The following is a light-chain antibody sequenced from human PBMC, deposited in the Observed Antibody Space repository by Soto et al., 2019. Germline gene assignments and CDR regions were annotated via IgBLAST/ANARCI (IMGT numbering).Light chain of an antibody. CDR2: EVT. Sequence: QSVLTQPPSASGSPGQSVTISCTGTSSDVGGYSYVSWYQQHPGKAPKLMIYEVTKRPSGVPDRFSGSRSGNTASLTVSGLQAEDEADYYCSSYAGSNNLGVFGGGTKVTVL. CDR3: SSYAGSNNLGV. J-gene: IGLJ2*01. V-gene: IGLV2-8*01. CDR1: SSDVGGYSY.